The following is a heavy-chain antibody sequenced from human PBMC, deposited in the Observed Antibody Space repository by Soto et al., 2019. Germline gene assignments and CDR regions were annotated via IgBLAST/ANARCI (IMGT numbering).Heavy chain of an antibody. CDR2: ISASGGGT. J-gene: IGHJ1*01. D-gene: IGHD1-26*01. V-gene: IGHV3-23*01. CDR3: AKDPRVGATAAEFFHE. Sequence: GGSLRLSCAASGFTFSSYAMSWVRQAPGKGLEWVSSISASGGGTYYADSVKGRFTISRDNSKNTLYMQMNSLRVEDTAVYYCAKDPRVGATAAEFFHEWGQGTLVTVSS. CDR1: GFTFSSYA.